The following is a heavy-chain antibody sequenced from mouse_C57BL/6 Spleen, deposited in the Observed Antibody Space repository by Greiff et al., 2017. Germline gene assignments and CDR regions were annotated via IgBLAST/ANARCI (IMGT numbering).Heavy chain of an antibody. J-gene: IGHJ2*01. CDR2: INPNYGGT. D-gene: IGHD2-4*01. V-gene: IGHV1-26*01. Sequence: EVKLQQSGPELVTPGASVKISCKASGYTFTDYYMNWVQQSHGKSLEWIGDINPNYGGTSSNQKFKGKATLTVDKSSSTAYMELRSLTSEDSAVYDCARSPYDYALYYFDYWGQGTTLTVSS. CDR1: GYTFTDYY. CDR3: ARSPYDYALYYFDY.